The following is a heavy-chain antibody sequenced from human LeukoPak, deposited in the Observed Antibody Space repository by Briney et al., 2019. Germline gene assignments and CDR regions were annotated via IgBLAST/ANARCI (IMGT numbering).Heavy chain of an antibody. Sequence: NPSGGSTSYAQKFQGRVTMTRDTSTSTVYMELSSLRSEDTAVYYCARGPPLRITFGGVIVYWGQGTLVTVSS. V-gene: IGHV1-46*01. J-gene: IGHJ4*02. D-gene: IGHD3-16*01. CDR3: ARGPPLRITFGGVIVY. CDR2: NPSGGST.